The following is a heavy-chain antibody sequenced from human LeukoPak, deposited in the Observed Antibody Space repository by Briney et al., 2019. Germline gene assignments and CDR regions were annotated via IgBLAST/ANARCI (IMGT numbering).Heavy chain of an antibody. Sequence: ASVKVSCXASGYTFISYGISWVRQAPGQGLEWMGWINPNSGGTNYAQKFQGRVTMTRDTSISTAYMELSRLRSDDTAVYYCARVRYYDFWSGSYDAFDIWGQGTMVIVSS. CDR3: ARVRYYDFWSGSYDAFDI. J-gene: IGHJ3*02. V-gene: IGHV1-2*02. CDR2: INPNSGGT. CDR1: GYTFISYG. D-gene: IGHD3-3*01.